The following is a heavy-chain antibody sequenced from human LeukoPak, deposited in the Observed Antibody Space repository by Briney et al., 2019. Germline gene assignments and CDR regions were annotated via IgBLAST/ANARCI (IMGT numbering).Heavy chain of an antibody. J-gene: IGHJ3*01. V-gene: IGHV3-23*01. Sequence: GGCLSLSCATSAFVFSNYAMGWIRQAPGKGLEWVSAVSSSGNSAVYTDSVRGRFTTSRDNSKNTILLQMNSLRAEDTAVYHCAKDQRSGEYDYGWGPFDLWGQGTMVTVSS. D-gene: IGHD3-16*01. CDR2: VSSSGNSA. CDR3: AKDQRSGEYDYGWGPFDL. CDR1: AFVFSNYA.